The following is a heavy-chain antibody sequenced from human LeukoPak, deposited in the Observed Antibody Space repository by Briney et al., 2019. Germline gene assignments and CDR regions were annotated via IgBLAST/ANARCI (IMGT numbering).Heavy chain of an antibody. J-gene: IGHJ1*01. D-gene: IGHD6-19*01. Sequence: SETLSLTCAVYGGSFSGYYWSWIRQPPGEGLEWIGEINHSGSTNYNPSLKSRVTISVDTSKNQFSLKLSSVTAADTAVYYCARASSGWYFLQHWGQGTLVTVSS. V-gene: IGHV4-34*01. CDR2: INHSGST. CDR3: ARASSGWYFLQH. CDR1: GGSFSGYY.